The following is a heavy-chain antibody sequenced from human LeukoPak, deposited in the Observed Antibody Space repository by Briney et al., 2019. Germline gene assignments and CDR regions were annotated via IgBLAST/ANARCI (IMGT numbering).Heavy chain of an antibody. J-gene: IGHJ4*02. D-gene: IGHD6-19*01. Sequence: SETLFLTCTVSGGSVSSGSFYWSWIRQPPGKGLEWIGYIYYSGSTNYNPSLKSRVTISVDTSKNQFSLKLSSVTAADAAVYFCARSWSSGWFFDYWGQGTLVTVSS. V-gene: IGHV4-61*01. CDR2: IYYSGST. CDR3: ARSWSSGWFFDY. CDR1: GGSVSSGSFY.